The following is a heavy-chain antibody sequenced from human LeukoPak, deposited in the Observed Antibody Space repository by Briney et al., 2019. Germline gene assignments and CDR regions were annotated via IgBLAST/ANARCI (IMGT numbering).Heavy chain of an antibody. V-gene: IGHV5-51*01. Sequence: GETLSLSCAGSGDSFTSYWRGWVRQRPGKGLEWMGIIYPDASDTNYSPSFQGQVTISADNSISTAYLQWSSLKASDTAMYYCARTEYGGSLHGMDVWGQATTVTVSS. CDR2: IYPDASDT. D-gene: IGHD1-26*01. CDR3: ARTEYGGSLHGMDV. CDR1: GDSFTSYW. J-gene: IGHJ6*02.